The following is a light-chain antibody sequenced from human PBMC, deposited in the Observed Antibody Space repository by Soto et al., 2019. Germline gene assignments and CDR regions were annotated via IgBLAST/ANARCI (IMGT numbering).Light chain of an antibody. CDR1: QTLVYEDGSLY. Sequence: VVMTQSPLSLPVTLGQPASISCRSSQTLVYEDGSLYLNWYQQRPGQSPRRLIYKVSNRDAGVPDRFSGGGSGTEFTLEISRVEAEDVGVYYCMQGTHWPWTFGQGTKVEIK. CDR3: MQGTHWPWT. V-gene: IGKV2-30*01. J-gene: IGKJ1*01. CDR2: KVS.